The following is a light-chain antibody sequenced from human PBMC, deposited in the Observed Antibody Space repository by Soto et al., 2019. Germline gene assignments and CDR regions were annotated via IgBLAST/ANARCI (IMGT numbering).Light chain of an antibody. CDR2: DAS. CDR1: QSISSW. V-gene: IGKV1-5*01. CDR3: QQYNTYST. J-gene: IGKJ1*01. Sequence: DIQMTQSPSTLSASVGDIVTITCRASQSISSWLAWYQQKPGKAPKVLIYDASSLESGVPSRFSGSGSGTEFTLTISSLQPDDFATYYCQQYNTYSTFGHGTKVDIK.